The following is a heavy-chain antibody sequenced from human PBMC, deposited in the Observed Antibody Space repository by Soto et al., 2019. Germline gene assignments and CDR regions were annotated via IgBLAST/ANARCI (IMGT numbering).Heavy chain of an antibody. D-gene: IGHD7-27*01. Sequence: QVQLVQSGAEVKKPGSSVKGSCKASGGTFSSYTVSWVRQAPGQGLEWMGGIMPIFGTVSYAQKFQGRVTITADESTSTAYMELSSLTSDDTAFYYCARDGAGDGLDYWGQGTLVTVSS. CDR2: IMPIFGTV. J-gene: IGHJ4*02. V-gene: IGHV1-69*01. CDR3: ARDGAGDGLDY. CDR1: GGTFSSYT.